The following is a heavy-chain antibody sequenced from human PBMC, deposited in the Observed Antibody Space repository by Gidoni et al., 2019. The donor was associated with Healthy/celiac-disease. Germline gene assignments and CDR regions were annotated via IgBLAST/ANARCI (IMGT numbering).Heavy chain of an antibody. Sequence: EVQLLESGGGLVQPGGSLRLSCAASGFTFSSYAMSWVRQAPGKGLAGVSASSGSGGSTYYADSVKGRFTISRDNSKNTLYLQMNSLRAEDTAVYYCAKANWGFGDYYYGMDVWGQGTTVTVSS. CDR3: AKANWGFGDYYYGMDV. CDR1: GFTFSSYA. J-gene: IGHJ6*02. V-gene: IGHV3-23*01. D-gene: IGHD7-27*01. CDR2: SSGSGGST.